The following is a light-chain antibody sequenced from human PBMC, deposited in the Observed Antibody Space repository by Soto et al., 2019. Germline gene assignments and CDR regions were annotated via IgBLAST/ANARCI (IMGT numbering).Light chain of an antibody. J-gene: IGKJ5*01. V-gene: IGKV3-20*01. CDR2: GTS. CDR1: ERIYSAY. Sequence: EVVLTQSPVTLSLSRGERATLSCRASERIYSAYLGWYQQKPGQAPRLLIYGTSSRATGILDRFSGSGSGTDFTLTISRLEPEDFAVYYCQQYGNSPITFGQGTRLEIK. CDR3: QQYGNSPIT.